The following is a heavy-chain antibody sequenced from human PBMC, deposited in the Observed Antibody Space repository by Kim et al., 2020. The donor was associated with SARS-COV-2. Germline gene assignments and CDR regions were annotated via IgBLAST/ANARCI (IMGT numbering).Heavy chain of an antibody. V-gene: IGHV4-34*01. D-gene: IGHD5-12*01. J-gene: IGHJ4*02. Sequence: SETLSLTCAVYGGSFSGYYWSWIRQPPGKGLEWIGEINHSGSTNYNPSLKGRVTISVDTSKNQFSLKLSSVTAADTAVYYCARGRSGYDYGGPYYFDYWGQGTLVTVSS. CDR2: INHSGST. CDR3: ARGRSGYDYGGPYYFDY. CDR1: GGSFSGYY.